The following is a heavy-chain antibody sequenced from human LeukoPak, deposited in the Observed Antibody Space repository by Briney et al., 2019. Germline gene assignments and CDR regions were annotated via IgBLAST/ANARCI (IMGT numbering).Heavy chain of an antibody. V-gene: IGHV1-46*01. CDR2: INPSGGTT. CDR1: GYTFTNYY. Sequence: ASVKVSCKASGYTFTNYYMHWVRQAPGQGLEWMGIINPSGGTTTYAHKFQDRVTMTSDTSTSTVYMEVSSLRPEDTAVYYCARPTSIIPASNVYYYYYAMDVWGQGTTVTVSS. D-gene: IGHD2-2*01. J-gene: IGHJ6*02. CDR3: ARPTSIIPASNVYYYYYAMDV.